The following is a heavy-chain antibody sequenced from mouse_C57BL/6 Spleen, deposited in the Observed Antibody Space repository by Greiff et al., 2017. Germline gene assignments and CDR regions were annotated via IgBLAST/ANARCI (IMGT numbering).Heavy chain of an antibody. V-gene: IGHV1-26*01. CDR2: INPNNGGT. CDR1: GYTFTDYY. J-gene: IGHJ2*01. D-gene: IGHD2-2*01. Sequence: VQLQQSGPELVKPGASVKISCKASGYTFTDYYMNWVKQSHGKSLEWIGDINPNNGGTSYNQKFKGKATLTVDKSSSTAYMELRSLTSEDSAVYYCARGGVVTTGYYFDYWGQGTTLTVSS. CDR3: ARGGVVTTGYYFDY.